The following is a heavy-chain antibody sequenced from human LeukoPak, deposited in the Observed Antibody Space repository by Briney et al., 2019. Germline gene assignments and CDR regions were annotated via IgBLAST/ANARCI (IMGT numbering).Heavy chain of an antibody. J-gene: IGHJ5*02. Sequence: SSETLSLTCTVSGVSIKNYYWSWIRQPPGKGLEWIANMYYAGSSNYNPSLKSRVSVSIDASKNHLSLKLTSVTAADTAIYYCARQAVIIPTGMEGPWFDPWGQGTLVAVSS. CDR2: MYYAGSS. V-gene: IGHV4-59*08. CDR1: GVSIKNYY. CDR3: ARQAVIIPTGMEGPWFDP. D-gene: IGHD2/OR15-2a*01.